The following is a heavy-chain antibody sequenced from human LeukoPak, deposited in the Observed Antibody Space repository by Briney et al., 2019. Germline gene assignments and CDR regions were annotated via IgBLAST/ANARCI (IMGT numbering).Heavy chain of an antibody. J-gene: IGHJ6*03. CDR3: ARDYYDSSGYYYGDYYYMDV. V-gene: IGHV4-4*07. D-gene: IGHD3-22*01. Sequence: PSETLSLTYTVSGGSISSYYWSWIRQPAGKGLKWIGRIYTSGSTNYNPSLKSRVTMSVDTSKNQFSLKLSSVTAADTAVYYCARDYYDSSGYYYGDYYYMDVWGKGTTVTVSS. CDR2: IYTSGST. CDR1: GGSISSYY.